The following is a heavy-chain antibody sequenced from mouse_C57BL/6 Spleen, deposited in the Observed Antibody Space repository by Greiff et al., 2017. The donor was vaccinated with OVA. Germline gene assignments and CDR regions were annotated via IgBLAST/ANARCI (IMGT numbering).Heavy chain of an antibody. D-gene: IGHD1-1*01. CDR3: ARWGTTGDY. Sequence: QVQLQQSGPELVKPGASVKISCKASGYAFSSSWMNWVKQRPGKGLEWIGRIYPGDGDTNYNGKFKGKATLTADKSSSTAYMQLSSLTSEDSAVYFGARWGTTGDYWGQGTTLTVSS. CDR2: IYPGDGDT. CDR1: GYAFSSSW. J-gene: IGHJ2*01. V-gene: IGHV1-82*01.